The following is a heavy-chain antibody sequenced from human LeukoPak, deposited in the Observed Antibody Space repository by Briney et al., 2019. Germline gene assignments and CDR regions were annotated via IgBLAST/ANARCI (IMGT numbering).Heavy chain of an antibody. D-gene: IGHD4/OR15-4a*01. CDR1: GFTFSNYW. J-gene: IGHJ4*02. CDR3: ARANNFDY. V-gene: IGHV3-74*01. Sequence: PGGSLRLSCAASGFTFSNYWMHWVRQVPGEGPVWVSRINTDGSSTNYADSVKGRFTISRDNAKNTLYLQMSSLRVEDTAVYSCARANNFDYWGQGTLVTVSS. CDR2: INTDGSST.